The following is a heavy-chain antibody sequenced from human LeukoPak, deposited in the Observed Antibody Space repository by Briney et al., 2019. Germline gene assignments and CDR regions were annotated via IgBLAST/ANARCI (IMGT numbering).Heavy chain of an antibody. V-gene: IGHV3-48*04. CDR3: AREGSGWYQNYFDY. CDR2: ISSSSSTI. Sequence: GGSLRLSCAASGFTFSSYSMNWVRQAPGKGLEWVSYISSSSSTIYYADSVKGRFTISRDNAKNSLYLQMNSLRAEDTAVYYCAREGSGWYQNYFDYWGQGTLVTVSS. D-gene: IGHD6-19*01. CDR1: GFTFSSYS. J-gene: IGHJ4*02.